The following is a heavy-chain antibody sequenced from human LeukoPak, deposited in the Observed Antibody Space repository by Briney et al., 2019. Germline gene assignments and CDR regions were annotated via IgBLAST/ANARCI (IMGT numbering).Heavy chain of an antibody. CDR2: IYTSGST. J-gene: IGHJ5*02. Sequence: SETLSLTCTVSGGSISSSSYYWSWIRQPAGKGLEWIGRIYTSGSTNYNPSLKSRVTMSVDTSKNQFSLKLSSVTAADTAVYYCARDLYVAVAGSLGGSGNWFDPWGQGTLVTVSS. V-gene: IGHV4-61*02. D-gene: IGHD6-19*01. CDR1: GGSISSSSYY. CDR3: ARDLYVAVAGSLGGSGNWFDP.